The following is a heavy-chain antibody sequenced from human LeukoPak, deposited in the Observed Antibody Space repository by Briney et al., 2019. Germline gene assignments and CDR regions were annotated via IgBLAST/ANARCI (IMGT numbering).Heavy chain of an antibody. D-gene: IGHD6-13*01. CDR1: GGSFSGYY. CDR2: INHSGST. Sequence: PSETLSLTCAVYGGSFSGYYWSWIRQPPGKGPEWIGEINHSGSTNYNPSLKSRVTISVDTSKNQFSLKLSSVTAADTAVYYCARLRAVTRSSSWLQVRRRFDYWGQGTLVTVSS. V-gene: IGHV4-34*01. CDR3: ARLRAVTRSSSWLQVRRRFDY. J-gene: IGHJ4*02.